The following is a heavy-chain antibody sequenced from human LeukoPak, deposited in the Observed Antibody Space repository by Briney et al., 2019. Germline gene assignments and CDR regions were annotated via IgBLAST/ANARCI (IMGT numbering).Heavy chain of an antibody. CDR3: ARGVDVVVPAAHPALDY. Sequence: GGSLRLSCAASGFTFSSYAMHWVRQAPGKGLEWVAVISYDGSNKHYADSVKGRFTISRDNSKNTLYLQMNSLRAEDTAVYYCARGVDVVVPAAHPALDYWGQGTLVTVSS. J-gene: IGHJ4*02. CDR2: ISYDGSNK. CDR1: GFTFSSYA. D-gene: IGHD2-2*01. V-gene: IGHV3-30*04.